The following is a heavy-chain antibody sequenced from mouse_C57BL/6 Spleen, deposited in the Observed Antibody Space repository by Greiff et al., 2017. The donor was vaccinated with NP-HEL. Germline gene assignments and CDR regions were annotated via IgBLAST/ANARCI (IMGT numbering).Heavy chain of an antibody. CDR2: INPSTGGT. J-gene: IGHJ2*01. CDR1: GYSFTGYY. D-gene: IGHD1-1*01. Sequence: VQLQQSGPELVKPGASVKISCKASGYSFTGYYMNWVKQSPEKSLEWIVEINPSTGGTTYNQKFKAKATLTVDKSSSTAYMQLKSLTSEDSAVYYCARGNYYGSSYYWGQGTTLTVSS. CDR3: ARGNYYGSSYY. V-gene: IGHV1-42*01.